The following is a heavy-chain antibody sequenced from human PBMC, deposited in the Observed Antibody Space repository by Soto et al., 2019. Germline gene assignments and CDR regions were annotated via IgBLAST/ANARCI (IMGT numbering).Heavy chain of an antibody. J-gene: IGHJ4*02. CDR2: IHPNSGGT. CDR1: GYTFTGYY. D-gene: IGHD4-17*01. V-gene: IGHV1-2*02. Sequence: QVQLVQSGAEVKKPGASAKVSCKASGYTFTGYYMHRMRQAPGQGLEWMGWIHPNSGGTNYAQKFQGSFTMTRYMSISSSYIERSRLRSDDTAVYYCARDHGDSVDYWGQGTLVAV. CDR3: ARDHGDSVDY.